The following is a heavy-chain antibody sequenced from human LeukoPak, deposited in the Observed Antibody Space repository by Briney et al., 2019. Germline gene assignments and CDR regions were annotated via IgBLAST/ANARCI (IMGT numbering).Heavy chain of an antibody. CDR1: GGSVSNYY. J-gene: IGHJ5*02. CDR3: ARGAVGDFWSGYYHWYDP. CDR2: ISHSGSV. V-gene: IGHV4-59*02. Sequence: SETLSLTCTVSGGSVSNYYWSWIRQSPGKGLEWIGYISHSGSVNYNPSLKSRVTMSVDTSKNQFSLKLSSVTAADTAVYYCARGAVGDFWSGYYHWYDPWGQGTLVTVSS. D-gene: IGHD3-3*01.